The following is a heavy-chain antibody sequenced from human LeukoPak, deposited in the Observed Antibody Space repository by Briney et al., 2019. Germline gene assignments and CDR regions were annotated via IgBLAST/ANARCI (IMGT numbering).Heavy chain of an antibody. D-gene: IGHD7-27*01. J-gene: IGHJ4*02. CDR2: ISYNVAST. CDR1: GFTFGDVV. V-gene: IGHV3-23*01. CDR3: ARRTGGTKDY. Sequence: GGSLRLSCVASGFTFGDVVMSWVRQAPGKGLEWVSAISYNVASTDYADSVKGRFAISRDNSKNTLYLQMNSLRAEDTAVYYCARRTGGTKDYWGQGTQVTVSS.